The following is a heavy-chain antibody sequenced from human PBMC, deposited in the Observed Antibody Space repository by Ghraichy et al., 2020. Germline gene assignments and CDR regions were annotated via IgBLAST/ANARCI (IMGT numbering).Heavy chain of an antibody. Sequence: AGSLRLSCAGSGFTFSSYEMNWVRQAPGKGLEWVSYIRGTTSAIYYADSVKGRFTMSRDNAKSSLYLQMNSLRVEDTAVYYCARDEADGGIDFWGRGTLVTVSS. J-gene: IGHJ4*02. CDR2: IRGTTSAI. CDR1: GFTFSSYE. CDR3: ARDEADGGIDF. D-gene: IGHD3-16*01. V-gene: IGHV3-48*03.